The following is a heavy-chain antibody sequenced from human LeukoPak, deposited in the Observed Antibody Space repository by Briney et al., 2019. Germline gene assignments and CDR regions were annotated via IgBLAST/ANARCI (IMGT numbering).Heavy chain of an antibody. D-gene: IGHD3-3*01. CDR1: GGSISSYY. CDR2: IYTSGST. J-gene: IGHJ1*01. CDR3: ASLTYYDFWSGYSQH. Sequence: PSETLSLTCTVSGGSISSYYWSWLRQPAGKGLEWIGRIYTSGSTNYNPSLKSRVTMSVDTSKNQFSLKLSSVTAADTAVYYCASLTYYDFWSGYSQHWGQGTLVTVSS. V-gene: IGHV4-4*07.